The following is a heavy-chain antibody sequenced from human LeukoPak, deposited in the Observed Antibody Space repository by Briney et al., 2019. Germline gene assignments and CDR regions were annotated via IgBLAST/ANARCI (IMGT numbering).Heavy chain of an antibody. J-gene: IGHJ3*02. D-gene: IGHD6-13*01. CDR3: AKGDLKLGSLRRGAFDI. Sequence: GGSLRLSCAASGFTFSSYAMSWVRQAPGKGLEWGSAISGIGGSTYYAASVKSRVTISRDNSKNTLYLQMNSLRAEDTAVYYCAKGDLKLGSLRRGAFDIWGQGTMVTVSS. CDR1: GFTFSSYA. V-gene: IGHV3-23*01. CDR2: ISGIGGST.